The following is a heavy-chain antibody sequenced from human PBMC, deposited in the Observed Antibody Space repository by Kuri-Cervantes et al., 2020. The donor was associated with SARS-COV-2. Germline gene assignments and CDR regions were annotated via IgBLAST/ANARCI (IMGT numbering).Heavy chain of an antibody. CDR2: IRYDGSNK. CDR3: AKSLIWHYFDY. V-gene: IGHV3-30*02. CDR1: GFTFSSYA. J-gene: IGHJ4*02. Sequence: GESLKISCAASGFTFSSYAMHWVRQAPGKGLEWVAVIRYDGSNKYYADSVKGRFTISRDNSKNTLYLQMNSLRAEDTAVYYCAKSLIWHYFDYWGQGTLVTVSS. D-gene: IGHD2-15*01.